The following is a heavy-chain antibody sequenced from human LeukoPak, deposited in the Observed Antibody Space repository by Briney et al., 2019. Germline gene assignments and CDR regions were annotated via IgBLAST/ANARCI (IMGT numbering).Heavy chain of an antibody. CDR1: GYTFTGYY. D-gene: IGHD3-22*01. J-gene: IGHJ4*02. CDR3: ARAEDSTGYTWYYFDY. CDR2: INPNSGGT. Sequence: GASVKVSCKASGYTFTGYYMHWVRQAPGQGLEWMGWINPNSGGTNYAQKFQGRVTMTRDTSISTAYMELSRLRSDDTAVYYCARAEDSTGYTWYYFDYSGQGTLVTVFS. V-gene: IGHV1-2*02.